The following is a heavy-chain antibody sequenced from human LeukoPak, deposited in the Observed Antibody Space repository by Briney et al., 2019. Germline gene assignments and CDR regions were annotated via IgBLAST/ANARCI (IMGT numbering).Heavy chain of an antibody. CDR2: ISSNGSTI. CDR3: ARGPHYEYYYYYGMDV. J-gene: IGHJ6*02. Sequence: GGSLRLSCAASGFTFSSYEMNWVRQAPGKGLEWVSYISSNGSTIYYADSVKGRFTISRDNAKNRLYLQMNSRRAEDTAVYYCARGPHYEYYYYYGMDVWGQGTTVTVSS. CDR1: GFTFSSYE. D-gene: IGHD4-17*01. V-gene: IGHV3-48*03.